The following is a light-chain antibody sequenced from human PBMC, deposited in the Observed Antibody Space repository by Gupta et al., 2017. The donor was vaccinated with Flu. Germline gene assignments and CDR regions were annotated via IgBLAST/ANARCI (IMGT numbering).Light chain of an antibody. J-gene: IGKJ4*01. CDR2: DAS. CDR3: QQRAYWPPT. Sequence: EIVLTQSPATLSLSPGERATLSCRASQSINSYLGWYQQKPGQAPRLLIFDASNRATGIPARFSGSGSGTDFTLTISSLESEDFAVYYCQQRAYWPPTFGGGTKVDIK. CDR1: QSINSY. V-gene: IGKV3-11*01.